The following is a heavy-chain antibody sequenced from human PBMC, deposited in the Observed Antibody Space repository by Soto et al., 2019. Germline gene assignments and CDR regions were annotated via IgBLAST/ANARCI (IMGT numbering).Heavy chain of an antibody. CDR2: LDLSGAA. CDR1: GVSISITSYN. CDR3: ARQGSY. V-gene: IGHV4-39*01. J-gene: IGHJ4*02. Sequence: PSQTLSVTCNVSGVSISITSYNWGCMRQPTGKRLEWTGTLDLSGAADYRPSNKRLIKISADPSKNQVSLTLPSVSSADTPVYYCARQGSYWGQGALVTDSS.